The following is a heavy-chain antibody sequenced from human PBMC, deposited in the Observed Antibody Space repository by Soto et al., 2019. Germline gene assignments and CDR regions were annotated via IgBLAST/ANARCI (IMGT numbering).Heavy chain of an antibody. CDR3: ARETVGTIDR. Sequence: QVQLQESGPGLVKPSQTLSLTCTVSGGSISSVGYYWSWIRQHPGKGLEWIGYIYNSGSTHYNPSLXXRITMSVDTSKNQFSLKLSSVTVPDTAVYFCARETVGTIDRWGQGPLVTVSS. CDR2: IYNSGST. CDR1: GGSISSVGYY. V-gene: IGHV4-31*03. J-gene: IGHJ5*02. D-gene: IGHD5-12*01.